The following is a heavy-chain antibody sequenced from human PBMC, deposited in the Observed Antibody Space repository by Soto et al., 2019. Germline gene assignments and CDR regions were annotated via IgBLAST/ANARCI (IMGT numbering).Heavy chain of an antibody. Sequence: QITLKESGPTLVKPTQTLTLTCSFSGFSLTTTDMGVGWIRQPPGKALEWLALIYWNDNEHYSPSLKSRLTITKDTSKNQVVLTMTNLDPVDTATYYCVRSVLHQWQGSCYCGADYWGQGTLVTVSS. V-gene: IGHV2-5*01. CDR1: GFSLTTTDMG. D-gene: IGHD2-15*01. CDR3: VRSVLHQWQGSCYCGADY. J-gene: IGHJ4*02. CDR2: IYWNDNE.